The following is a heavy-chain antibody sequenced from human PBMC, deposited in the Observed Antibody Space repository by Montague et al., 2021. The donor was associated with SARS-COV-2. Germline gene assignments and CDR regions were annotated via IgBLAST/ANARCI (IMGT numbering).Heavy chain of an antibody. Sequence: SLRLSCAASGFNFSDYYITWVRQAPGKGLEWVAYISSSTTYTNYXDSPKGRFTISRDNTKKSVYLQMNRLRAEDTGVYYCAREGHLATRPGWSNWFDPWGQGTLVTVSS. J-gene: IGHJ5*02. CDR3: AREGHLATRPGWSNWFDP. D-gene: IGHD6-6*01. V-gene: IGHV3-11*06. CDR2: ISSSTTYT. CDR1: GFNFSDYY.